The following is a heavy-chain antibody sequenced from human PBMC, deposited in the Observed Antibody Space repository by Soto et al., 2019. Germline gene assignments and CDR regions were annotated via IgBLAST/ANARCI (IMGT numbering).Heavy chain of an antibody. CDR2: ISPRNGDT. CDR1: GYTFIDSY. V-gene: IGHV1-2*02. D-gene: IGHD3-10*01. CDR3: TKKAGGSFPLYP. J-gene: IGHJ5*02. Sequence: VASVKVSCKASGYTFIDSYIHWVRQAPGQGLEWMGWISPRNGDTNYAQNFRGRVTITSDTSINTAYMELTSLSSDDTGVYYCTKKAGGSFPLYPWG.